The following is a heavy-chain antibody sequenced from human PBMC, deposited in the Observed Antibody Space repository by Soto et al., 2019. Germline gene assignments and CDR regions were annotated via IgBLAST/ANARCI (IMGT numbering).Heavy chain of an antibody. Sequence: EVQLVESGGGLVKPGGSLRLSCAASGFTFSNAWMSWVRQAPGKGLEWVGRIKSKTDGGTTDYAAPVKGRFTISRDDSKNTLYLQMNSLKTEDTVVYYCTTDLDYYGSGDWGQGTLVTVSS. CDR3: TTDLDYYGSGD. V-gene: IGHV3-15*01. J-gene: IGHJ4*02. CDR1: GFTFSNAW. CDR2: IKSKTDGGTT. D-gene: IGHD3-10*01.